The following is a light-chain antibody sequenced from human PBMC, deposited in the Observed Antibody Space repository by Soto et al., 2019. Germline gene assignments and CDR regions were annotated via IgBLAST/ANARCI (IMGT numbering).Light chain of an antibody. CDR3: QQYGSSPPYT. J-gene: IGKJ2*01. CDR2: GAS. Sequence: EIVLTQSPGTLSLSPGERATLSCRASQSISRSYLAWYQQKPGQAPRLLIYGASSRAIGIPDRFSGSGSGTDFALTISRLEPEDFALYYCQQYGSSPPYTFGQGTQLEIK. V-gene: IGKV3-20*01. CDR1: QSISRSY.